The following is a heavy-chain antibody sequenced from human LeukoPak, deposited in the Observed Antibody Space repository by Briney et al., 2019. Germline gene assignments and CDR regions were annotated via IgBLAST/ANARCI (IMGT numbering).Heavy chain of an antibody. J-gene: IGHJ4*02. CDR3: ARNPPLASSSHCSGGSCYPGSLDY. V-gene: IGHV1-18*01. CDR1: GYTFTSYG. D-gene: IGHD2-15*01. Sequence: ASVKVSCKASGYTFTSYGISWVRQAPGQGLEWMGWISAYNGNTNYAQKLQGRVTMTTDTSTSTAYMELRSLRSDDTAVYYCARNPPLASSSHCSGGSCYPGSLDYWGQGTLVTVSS. CDR2: ISAYNGNT.